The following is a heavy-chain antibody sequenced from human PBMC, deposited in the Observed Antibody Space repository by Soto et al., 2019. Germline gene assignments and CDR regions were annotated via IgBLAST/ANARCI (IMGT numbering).Heavy chain of an antibody. D-gene: IGHD5-18*01. CDR3: AKDIGETDLVHAEGNYYYYGMYV. J-gene: IGHJ6*02. CDR2: ISYDGSNK. V-gene: IGHV3-30*18. CDR1: GFTFGKYG. Sequence: VQLVESGGGVVQPGGSLRLSCATSGFTFGKYGMHWGRQAPGKGLEWVAVISYDGSNKYYGDSVKGRFTISRDNSQNTRYLQMHNLRAENTAVYHCAKDIGETDLVHAEGNYYYYGMYVWGQGTTVTVS.